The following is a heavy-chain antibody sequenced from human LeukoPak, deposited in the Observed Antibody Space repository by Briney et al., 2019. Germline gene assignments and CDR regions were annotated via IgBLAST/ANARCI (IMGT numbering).Heavy chain of an antibody. V-gene: IGHV5-51*01. J-gene: IGHJ4*02. D-gene: IGHD3-22*01. CDR1: GYSFTNYW. CDR3: ARPTDHYESSGVFYYFDH. Sequence: GESLKISCKGSGYSFTNYWIGWVRQLPGKGLEWMGIIYPGDSDTRYSPSFQGQVTISADKSISTVYLQWSSLRASDTPMYFCARPTDHYESSGVFYYFDHWGQGTLVTVSS. CDR2: IYPGDSDT.